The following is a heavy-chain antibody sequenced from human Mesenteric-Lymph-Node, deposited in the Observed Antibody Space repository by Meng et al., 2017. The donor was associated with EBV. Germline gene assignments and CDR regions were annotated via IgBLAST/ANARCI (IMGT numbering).Heavy chain of an antibody. D-gene: IGHD4-17*01. J-gene: IGHJ4*02. CDR3: AGTHYGDYGPSYLDY. Sequence: VRGEEWGTRVVKPSGTLALTRVDSRGSSSSSCTGRWVRQPQGKGLEWIGNSRKSGSTNDNPALKSRVTISEDKTKSQISLNLRSLTPAETAVYYCAGTHYGDYGPSYLDYWGQGTLVTVSS. V-gene: IGHV4-4*02. CDR1: RGSSSSSCT. CDR2: SRKSGST.